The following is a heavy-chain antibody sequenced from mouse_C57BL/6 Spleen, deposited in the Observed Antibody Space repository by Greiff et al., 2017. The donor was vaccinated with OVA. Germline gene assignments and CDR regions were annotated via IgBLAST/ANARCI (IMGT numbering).Heavy chain of an antibody. D-gene: IGHD2-2*01. Sequence: VQLQQSGAELVKPGASVKISCKASGYAFSSNWMNWVKQRPGKGLEWIGQIYPGDGDTNYNGKFKGKATLTADKSSSSAYMQRSSLTSKDSAVYVSARPYGNDDYFDYWGQGTTLTVSS. CDR2: IYPGDGDT. CDR1: GYAFSSNW. J-gene: IGHJ2*01. CDR3: ARPYGNDDYFDY. V-gene: IGHV1-80*01.